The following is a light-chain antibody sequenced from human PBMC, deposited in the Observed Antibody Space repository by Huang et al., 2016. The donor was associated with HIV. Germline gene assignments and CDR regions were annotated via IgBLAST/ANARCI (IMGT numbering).Light chain of an antibody. V-gene: IGKV3-15*01. CDR3: QQYNNWPPYT. CDR1: QSISNN. Sequence: EIVMTQSPATLSVSPGERATISCRASQSISNNLAWYQQKPAQPPRRLIYGASTRATDIPARFSGSASGTEFTLTISSLQSEDFAIYYCQQYNNWPPYTFGQGTNLELK. J-gene: IGKJ2*01. CDR2: GAS.